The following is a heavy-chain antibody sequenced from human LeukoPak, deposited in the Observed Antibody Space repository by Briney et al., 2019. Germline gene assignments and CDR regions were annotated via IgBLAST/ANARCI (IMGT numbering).Heavy chain of an antibody. CDR3: ARDLDGSGSYIGY. CDR1: GYTFTGYY. Sequence: ASVKVSCKASGYTFTGYYMHWVRQAPGQGLEWMGWINPNSGGTNYAQKFQGWVTMTRDTSISTAYMELSRLRSDDTAVYYCARDLDGSGSYIGYWGQGTLVTVSS. V-gene: IGHV1-2*04. D-gene: IGHD3-10*01. CDR2: INPNSGGT. J-gene: IGHJ4*02.